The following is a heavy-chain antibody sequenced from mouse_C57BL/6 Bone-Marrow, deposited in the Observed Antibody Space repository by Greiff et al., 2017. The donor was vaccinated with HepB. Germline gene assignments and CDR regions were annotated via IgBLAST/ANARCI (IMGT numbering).Heavy chain of an antibody. CDR1: GYTFTSYW. Sequence: QVQLQQPGAELVKPGASVKMSCKASGYTFTSYWITWVKQRPGQGLEWIGDIYPGSGRTNYNEKFKSKATLTVDTSSSTAYMQLSSLTSEDSAVYYGANDYGNRDYFGYWGQGTTLTVSA. D-gene: IGHD1-1*01. CDR2: IYPGSGRT. CDR3: ANDYGNRDYFGY. V-gene: IGHV1-55*01. J-gene: IGHJ2*01.